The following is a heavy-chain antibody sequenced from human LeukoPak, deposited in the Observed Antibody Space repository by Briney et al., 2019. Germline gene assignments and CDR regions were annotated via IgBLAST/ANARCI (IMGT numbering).Heavy chain of an antibody. CDR2: FDPEDGEI. V-gene: IGHV1-24*01. CDR3: ARDQRAYYYGSGSSYPDY. J-gene: IGHJ4*02. Sequence: ASVKVSCKVSGYTLTELSMHWVRQAPGKGLEWMGGFDPEDGEIIYAQKFQGRVTMTEDTPTDTAYMELSSLRSEDTAVYYCARDQRAYYYGSGSSYPDYWGQGTLVTVSS. CDR1: GYTLTELS. D-gene: IGHD3-10*01.